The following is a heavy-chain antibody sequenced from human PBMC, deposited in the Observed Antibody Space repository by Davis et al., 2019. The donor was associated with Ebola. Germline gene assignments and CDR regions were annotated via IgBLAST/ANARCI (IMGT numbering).Heavy chain of an antibody. D-gene: IGHD4-17*01. J-gene: IGHJ4*02. Sequence: SETLSLTCTVSGGSISSGDYYWSWIRQPPGKGLEWIGYIHYSGSTYYNPSLKSRVTISVDKSKNQFSLKLSSVTAADTAVYYCAREGLGAYGDYPLDYWGQGTLVTISS. CDR2: IHYSGST. CDR1: GGSISSGDYY. V-gene: IGHV4-30-4*01. CDR3: AREGLGAYGDYPLDY.